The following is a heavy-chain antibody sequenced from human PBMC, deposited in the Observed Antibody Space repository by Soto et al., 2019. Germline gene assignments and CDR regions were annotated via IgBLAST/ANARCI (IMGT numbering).Heavy chain of an antibody. CDR3: AKVSLVGGSPYYYYGMDV. CDR2: ISYDGSNK. J-gene: IGHJ6*02. V-gene: IGHV3-30*18. CDR1: GFTFSSYG. D-gene: IGHD5-12*01. Sequence: GGSLRLSCAASGFTFSSYGMHWVRQAPGKGLEWVAVISYDGSNKYYADSVKGRFTISRDNSKNTLYLQMNSLRAEDTAVYYCAKVSLVGGSPYYYYGMDVWGQGTTVTVSS.